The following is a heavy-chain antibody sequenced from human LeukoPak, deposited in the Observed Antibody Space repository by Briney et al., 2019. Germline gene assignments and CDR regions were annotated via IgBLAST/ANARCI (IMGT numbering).Heavy chain of an antibody. J-gene: IGHJ6*02. V-gene: IGHV4-59*01. CDR1: GGSISSYY. CDR3: ARSETAGTVYYYGMDV. Sequence: RTSETLSLTCTVSGGSISSYYWSWIRQPPGKGLEWIGYIYYSGSTNYNPSLKSRVTISVDTSKNQFSLKLSSVTAADTAVYYCARSETAGTVYYYGMDVWGQGTTVTVSS. CDR2: IYYSGST. D-gene: IGHD6-13*01.